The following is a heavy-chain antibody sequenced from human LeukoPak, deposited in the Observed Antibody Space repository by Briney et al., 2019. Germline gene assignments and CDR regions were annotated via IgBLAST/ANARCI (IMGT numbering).Heavy chain of an antibody. D-gene: IGHD3-3*01. CDR2: IYYSGST. V-gene: IGHV4-39*07. CDR1: GGSISSSSYY. J-gene: IGHJ5*02. Sequence: PSETLSLTCTVSGGSISSSSYYWGWIRQPPGKGLEWIGSIYYSGSTYYNPSLKSRVTISVGTSKNQFSLKLSSVTAADTAVYYCARDQGPSDFWSGYYWFDPWGQGTLVTVSS. CDR3: ARDQGPSDFWSGYYWFDP.